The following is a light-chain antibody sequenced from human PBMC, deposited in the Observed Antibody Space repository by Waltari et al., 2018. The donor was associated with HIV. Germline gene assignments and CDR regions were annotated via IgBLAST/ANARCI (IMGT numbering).Light chain of an antibody. J-gene: IGKJ4*01. CDR3: QQFADLPLT. V-gene: IGKV1-33*01. Sequence: DIQVTQHPSSLSASVRDKVTITCQASQDIRHYLNWYQKKPGKAPNLLIYDASKLHTGVPSRFSGSGSGTHLTFTITSLQPEDIGTYYCQQFADLPLTFGGGTQVEI. CDR1: QDIRHY. CDR2: DAS.